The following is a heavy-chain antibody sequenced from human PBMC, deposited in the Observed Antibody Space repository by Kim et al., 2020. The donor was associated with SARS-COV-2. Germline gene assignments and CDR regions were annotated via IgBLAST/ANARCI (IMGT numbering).Heavy chain of an antibody. D-gene: IGHD3-22*01. V-gene: IGHV4-59*01. CDR3: VRTAGNYRGCLDY. CDR1: GGSINSNY. J-gene: IGHJ4*02. CDR2: VFGGST. Sequence: SETLSLTCTVSGGSINSNYWTWIRQPPGMRLEWIGYVFGGSTNYNPTLKSRVTISADTSKNQFSLKLRSVTASDTGIYYFVRTAGNYRGCLDYKVPGTVV.